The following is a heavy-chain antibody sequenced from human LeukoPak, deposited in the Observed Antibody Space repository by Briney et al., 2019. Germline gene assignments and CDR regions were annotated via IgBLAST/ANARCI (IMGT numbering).Heavy chain of an antibody. D-gene: IGHD1-7*01. V-gene: IGHV4-39*01. Sequence: PSETLSLTCTVSGGSISSSSYYWGWIREPPGKGLEWIGSTYYSGSTYYNPSLKSRVTISVDTSKNQFSLKLSSVTAADTAVYYCATLATVTTDYYYYMDVWDKGTTVTVSS. CDR3: ATLATVTTDYYYYMDV. J-gene: IGHJ6*03. CDR1: GGSISSSSYY. CDR2: TYYSGST.